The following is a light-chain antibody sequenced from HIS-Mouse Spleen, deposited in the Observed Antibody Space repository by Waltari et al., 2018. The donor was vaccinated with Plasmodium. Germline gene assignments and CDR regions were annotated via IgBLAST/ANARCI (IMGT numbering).Light chain of an antibody. Sequence: SYELTQPPSVSVSPGQTARITCSGDALPNKYAYWYQQKSGQAPVLVIDEDSKRPAGIPERFYGSSSGTMATLTISGAQVEDEADYYCYSTDSSGNHRVFGGGTKLTVL. V-gene: IGLV3-10*01. CDR3: YSTDSSGNHRV. J-gene: IGLJ3*02. CDR2: EDS. CDR1: ALPNKY.